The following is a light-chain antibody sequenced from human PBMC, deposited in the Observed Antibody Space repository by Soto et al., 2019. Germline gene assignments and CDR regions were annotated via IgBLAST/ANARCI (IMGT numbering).Light chain of an antibody. CDR1: QSIGTK. CDR2: DVS. V-gene: IGKV3-15*01. CDR3: QQYSHWRT. Sequence: EIVMTQSPATLSVSPGESATLSCRASQSIGTKLAWYKQTPGQAPRLLIYDVSTRAAGIPPRFSGSGSGTDFTLIISSLQSEDLAVYYCQQYSHWRTFGQGTKVESK. J-gene: IGKJ1*01.